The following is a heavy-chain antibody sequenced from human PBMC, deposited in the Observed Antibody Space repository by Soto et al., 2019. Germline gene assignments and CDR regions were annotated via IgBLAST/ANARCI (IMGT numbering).Heavy chain of an antibody. V-gene: IGHV1-2*02. D-gene: IGHD3-3*01. CDR3: ARGGGVGVAGSAAFDM. Sequence: QLHLVQSGAVVKKPGASVTVSCSASGYPVTAYYMHWVRQAPGRGLEWMGGINSATGAAKYTQTFQGRLTMTRDTSTSTVFMELSGLTSEDTAVYYCARGGGVGVAGSAAFDMWGQGTLVTVSS. CDR1: GYPVTAYY. J-gene: IGHJ3*02. CDR2: INSATGAA.